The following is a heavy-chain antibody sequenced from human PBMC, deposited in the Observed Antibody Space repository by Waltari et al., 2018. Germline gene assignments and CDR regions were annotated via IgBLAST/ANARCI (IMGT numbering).Heavy chain of an antibody. V-gene: IGHV3-23*01. Sequence: EVQLLESGGGLVQPGGSLRLSCAASGFTFGTSALSWVRQAPGKGLVWIAGISGSSSRTYYADSVKGRFTISRDNSKNTLYLQMNSLRVEDTAVYFCAKVEGGIVTRYYALDIWGQGTMVTVSS. CDR1: GFTFGTSA. CDR3: AKVEGGIVTRYYALDI. J-gene: IGHJ3*02. D-gene: IGHD3-16*02. CDR2: ISGSSSRT.